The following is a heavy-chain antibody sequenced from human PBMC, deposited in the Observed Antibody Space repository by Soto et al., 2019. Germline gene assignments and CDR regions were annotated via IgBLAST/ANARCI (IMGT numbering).Heavy chain of an antibody. CDR1: GGSISSGGYY. CDR2: IYYSGST. D-gene: IGHD1-7*01. Sequence: QVQLQESGPGLVKPSQTLSLTCTVSGGSISSGGYYWSWIRQHPGKGLEWIGYIYYSGSTYYNPSLTRRITTSVDTSKTQFPQKLSSVTAADTAVYYCARGHHPIVNYHFDYWGQGTLVTVSS. J-gene: IGHJ4*02. V-gene: IGHV4-31*03. CDR3: ARGHHPIVNYHFDY.